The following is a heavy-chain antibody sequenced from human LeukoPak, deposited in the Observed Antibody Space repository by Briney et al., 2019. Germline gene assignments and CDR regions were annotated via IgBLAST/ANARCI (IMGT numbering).Heavy chain of an antibody. J-gene: IGHJ3*02. CDR1: GFTVSSNY. CDR3: ARPLSIVGATIGAFDI. Sequence: PGGSLRLSCAASGFTVSSNYMSWVRQAPGKGLEWVSIIYSGGITYYTDSVKGRFTISRDNSKNTLYLQMNSLRAEDTAVYYCARPLSIVGATIGAFDIWGQGTMVTVSS. D-gene: IGHD1-26*01. V-gene: IGHV3-53*01. CDR2: IYSGGIT.